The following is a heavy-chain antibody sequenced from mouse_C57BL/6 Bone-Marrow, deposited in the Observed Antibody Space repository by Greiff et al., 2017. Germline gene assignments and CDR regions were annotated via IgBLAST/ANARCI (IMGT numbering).Heavy chain of an antibody. D-gene: IGHD1-1*01. CDR2: ISDGGSYT. Sequence: EVKLVESGGGLVKPGGSLKLSCAASGFTFSSYAMSWVRQTPEKRLEWVATISDGGSYTYYPDNVKGRFTISRDNAKNNLYLQMSHLKPEDTAMYYCARRGTTVVAHFDYWCQGTTLTVSS. V-gene: IGHV5-4*03. CDR1: GFTFSSYA. J-gene: IGHJ2*01. CDR3: ARRGTTVVAHFDY.